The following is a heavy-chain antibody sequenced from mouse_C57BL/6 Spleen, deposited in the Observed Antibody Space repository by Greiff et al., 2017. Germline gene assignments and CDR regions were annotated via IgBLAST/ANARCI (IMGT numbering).Heavy chain of an antibody. CDR2: IHPNSGST. Sequence: VQLQQPGAELVKPGASVKLSCKASGYTFTSYWMHWVKQRPGQGLEWIGMIHPNSGSTNYNEKFKSKATLTVDKSSSTAYMQLSSLTSEDSAVYYCARSDYGSSFDDWGKGTTLTVSS. CDR1: GYTFTSYW. V-gene: IGHV1-64*01. D-gene: IGHD1-1*01. J-gene: IGHJ2*01. CDR3: ARSDYGSSFDD.